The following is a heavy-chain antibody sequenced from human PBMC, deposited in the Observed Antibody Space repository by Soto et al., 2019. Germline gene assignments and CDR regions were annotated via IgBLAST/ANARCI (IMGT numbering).Heavy chain of an antibody. V-gene: IGHV4-61*08. CDR1: DDSFRGADYY. J-gene: IGHJ4*02. Sequence: VLLQESGPGLLRPSETLSLTCTVSDDSFRGADYYWSWIRQPLGKGPEWIGYTYYNGDTKYNPALKSRATMSVNTSKNQFSLRLSSVTAPDTAVYFCARGPAYIDGWRTFDFWGPGIQVTVSS. D-gene: IGHD6-19*01. CDR2: TYYNGDT. CDR3: ARGPAYIDGWRTFDF.